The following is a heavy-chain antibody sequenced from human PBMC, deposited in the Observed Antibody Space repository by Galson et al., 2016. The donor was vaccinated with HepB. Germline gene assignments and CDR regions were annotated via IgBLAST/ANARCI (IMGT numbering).Heavy chain of an antibody. CDR3: ARRRNYYDSSGYYYDYFDP. V-gene: IGHV4-59*08. CDR2: IYYIGST. J-gene: IGHJ5*02. Sequence: VTLSLPCTVSGGSISTYYWSWIRQPPGKGLVWIGCIYYIGSTNYNPSLRSQVTISVDTSRNQFTLRLSSVTAADTAMYYCARRRNYYDSSGYYYDYFDPWGRGTLVTVSS. D-gene: IGHD3-22*01. CDR1: GGSISTYY.